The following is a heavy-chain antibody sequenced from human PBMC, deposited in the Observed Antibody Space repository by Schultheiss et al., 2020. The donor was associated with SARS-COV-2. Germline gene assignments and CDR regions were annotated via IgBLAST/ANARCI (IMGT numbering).Heavy chain of an antibody. D-gene: IGHD2-15*01. CDR3: ANGGYCSGGSCRTIS. Sequence: GGSLRLSCAASGFTFSSYWMSWVRQAPGKGLEWVANIKQDGSEKYYVDSVKGRFTISRDNAKNSLYLQMNSLRAEDTAVYYCANGGYCSGGSCRTISWGQGTLVTVSS. CDR2: IKQDGSEK. CDR1: GFTFSSYW. V-gene: IGHV3-7*03. J-gene: IGHJ5*02.